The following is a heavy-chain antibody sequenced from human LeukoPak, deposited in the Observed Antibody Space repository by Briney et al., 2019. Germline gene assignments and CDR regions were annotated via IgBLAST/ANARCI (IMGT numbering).Heavy chain of an antibody. CDR3: ARFYGGSALDN. CDR1: GFTFSAYW. D-gene: IGHD3-16*01. Sequence: GGSLRLSCAASGFTFSAYWMHCVRQAPGKGLVWVSRINSDGFSIAYADSVKGRFTISRDNAKNTLYLHMNSLRAEDTAVYYCARFYGGSALDNWGQGTMVTVSS. J-gene: IGHJ3*02. CDR2: INSDGFSI. V-gene: IGHV3-74*01.